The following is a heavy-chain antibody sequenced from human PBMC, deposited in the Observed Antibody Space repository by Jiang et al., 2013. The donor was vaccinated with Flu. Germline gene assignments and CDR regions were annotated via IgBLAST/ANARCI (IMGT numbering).Heavy chain of an antibody. CDR3: ARDTGILSPNQNYFDY. V-gene: IGHV1-18*01. Sequence: YGISWVRQAPGQGLEWMGWISAYNGNTNYAQKLQGRVTMTTDTSTSTAYMELRSLRSDDTAVYYCARDTGILSPNQNYFDYWGQGTLVTVSS. CDR1: YG. J-gene: IGHJ4*02. CDR2: ISAYNGNT. D-gene: IGHD6-13*01.